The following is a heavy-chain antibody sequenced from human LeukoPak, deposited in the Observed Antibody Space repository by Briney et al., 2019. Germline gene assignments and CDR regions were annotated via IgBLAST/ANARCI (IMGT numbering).Heavy chain of an antibody. V-gene: IGHV1-2*02. CDR3: ARDSNLRPYYYDSGGYPDY. Sequence: GASVKVSCKASGYTFTGYYMHWVRQAPGQGREWMGWINPNSGGTNYAQKFQGRVTMTRDTSISTAYMELSRLRSDDTAVYYCARDSNLRPYYYDSGGYPDYWGQGTLVTVSS. D-gene: IGHD3-22*01. J-gene: IGHJ4*02. CDR1: GYTFTGYY. CDR2: INPNSGGT.